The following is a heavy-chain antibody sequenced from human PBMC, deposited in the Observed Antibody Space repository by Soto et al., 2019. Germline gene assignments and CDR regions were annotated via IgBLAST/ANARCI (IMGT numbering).Heavy chain of an antibody. CDR1: GDSISSYY. CDR2: IYYSGST. V-gene: IGHV4-59*08. Sequence: SETLSLTCTVSGDSISSYYCCWIRHPPGKGLEWIGYIYYSGSTYYNPSLKSRVTISVDTSKNQFSLKLSSVTAADTAVYYCARAVYYDSRGAFDIWGQGTMVTVSS. CDR3: ARAVYYDSRGAFDI. J-gene: IGHJ3*02. D-gene: IGHD3-22*01.